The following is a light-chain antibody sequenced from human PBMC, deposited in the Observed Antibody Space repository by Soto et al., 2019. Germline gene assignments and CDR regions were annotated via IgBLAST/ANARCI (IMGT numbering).Light chain of an antibody. J-gene: IGKJ2*01. CDR3: QQSYITPYT. V-gene: IGKV1-39*01. Sequence: DIQMTQSPSSLSASVGDTVTITCRASQSISVHLNWYQQKPGKVPKLLIYAASNLQSGVPLRFSGNGSETDFALTISSLQPEDFANYYCQQSYITPYTFGQGTKLEIK. CDR2: AAS. CDR1: QSISVH.